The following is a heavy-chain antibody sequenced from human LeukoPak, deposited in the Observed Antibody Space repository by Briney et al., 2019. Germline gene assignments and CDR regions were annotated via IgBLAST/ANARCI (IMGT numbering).Heavy chain of an antibody. CDR2: IIPIFGTA. Sequence: GASVKVSCKASGGTFSSYATSWVRQAPGQGLEWMGGIIPIFGTANYAQKFQGRVTITADESTSTAYMELSSLRSEDTAVYYCARAIPEMSAAMGPFDYWGQGTLVTVSS. V-gene: IGHV1-69*13. D-gene: IGHD5-18*01. J-gene: IGHJ4*02. CDR1: GGTFSSYA. CDR3: ARAIPEMSAAMGPFDY.